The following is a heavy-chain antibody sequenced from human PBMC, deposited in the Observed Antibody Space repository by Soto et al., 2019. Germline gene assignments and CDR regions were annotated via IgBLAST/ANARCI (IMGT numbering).Heavy chain of an antibody. CDR1: GGTFSSYA. D-gene: IGHD5-18*01. J-gene: IGHJ4*02. Sequence: QVQLVQSGAEVKKPGSSVKVSCKASGGTFSSYAISWVRQAPGQGLEWMGGIIPIFGTANYAHKFQGRVTITADESTSTAYMELSSLRSEDTAVYYCAREGALYSYGPNPLDYWGKGTLVTVSS. V-gene: IGHV1-69*12. CDR3: AREGALYSYGPNPLDY. CDR2: IIPIFGTA.